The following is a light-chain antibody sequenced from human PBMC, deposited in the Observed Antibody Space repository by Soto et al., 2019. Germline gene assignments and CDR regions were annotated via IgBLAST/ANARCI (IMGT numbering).Light chain of an antibody. CDR2: RAS. V-gene: IGKV3-15*01. Sequence: EIVMTQSPATLSLSPGERATLSCRASQSINSNLAWYQQKPGQAPRLFIFRASSRATGLPARFSASGSGTDFNLTISSLQSEDFATYYCQQYDNLPLTVGGGTKVEIK. J-gene: IGKJ4*01. CDR1: QSINSN. CDR3: QQYDNLPLT.